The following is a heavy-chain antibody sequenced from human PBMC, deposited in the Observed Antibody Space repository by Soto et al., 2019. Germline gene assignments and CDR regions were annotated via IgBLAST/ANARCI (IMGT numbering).Heavy chain of an antibody. J-gene: IGHJ6*02. D-gene: IGHD5-18*01. CDR1: YH. CDR2: INHSGST. V-gene: IGHV4-34*01. Sequence: YHWSWIREPPGKGLEWIGEINHSGSTNYNPSLKSRVTISVDTSKNQFSLKLSSVTAADTAVYYCARARLQLWSYYYYGMDVWGQGSTVTVSS. CDR3: ARARLQLWSYYYYGMDV.